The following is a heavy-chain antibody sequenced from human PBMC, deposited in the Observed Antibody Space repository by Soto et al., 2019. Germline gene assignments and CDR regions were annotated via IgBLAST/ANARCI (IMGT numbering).Heavy chain of an antibody. CDR3: ARDQADSSGYYWVYYYYGMDV. V-gene: IGHV3-30-3*01. CDR1: GFTFSSYA. Sequence: GGSLRLSCAASGFTFSSYAMHWVRQAPGKGLEWVAVISYDGSNKYYADSVKGRFTISRDNSKNTLYLQMNSLRAEDTAVYYCARDQADSSGYYWVYYYYGMDVWGQGTTVTVSS. CDR2: ISYDGSNK. D-gene: IGHD3-22*01. J-gene: IGHJ6*02.